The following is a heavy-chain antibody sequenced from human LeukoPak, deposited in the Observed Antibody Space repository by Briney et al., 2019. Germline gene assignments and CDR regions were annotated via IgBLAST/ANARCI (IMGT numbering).Heavy chain of an antibody. CDR3: ARARRPAGYYFDY. CDR1: GYTFIDYY. J-gene: IGHJ4*02. CDR2: INPSTGGT. V-gene: IGHV1-2*06. Sequence: GASVKVSCKTSGYTFIDYYVHWIRQAPGQGLEWMGRINPSTGGTDFAQKFQGRVTMTRDASISTAYMELSRLRSDDTAVYYCARARRPAGYYFDYWGQGTLVTVSS.